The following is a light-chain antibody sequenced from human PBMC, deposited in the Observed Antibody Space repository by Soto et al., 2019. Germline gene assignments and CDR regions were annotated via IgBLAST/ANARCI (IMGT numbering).Light chain of an antibody. CDR3: QHYNEWPLT. J-gene: IGKJ4*01. CDR1: QTVSHN. V-gene: IGKV3-15*01. Sequence: ERVMTQFPATLSVSRGAKATLSCRASQTVSHNFAWYQQKPGQAPRLLSYFASTRATGDPARFSGSGSGTEFTLTISNLQSEDSAVYYCQHYNEWPLTFGGGTKLETK. CDR2: FAS.